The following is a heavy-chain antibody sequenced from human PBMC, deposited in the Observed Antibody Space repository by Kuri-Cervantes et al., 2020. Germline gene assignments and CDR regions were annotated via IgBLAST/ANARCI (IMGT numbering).Heavy chain of an antibody. CDR1: GFTFDDYT. V-gene: IGHV3-43*01. CDR3: AKGYDSSGYYYGRDAFDI. Sequence: GESLKISCAASGFTFDDYTMHWVRQAPGKGLEWVSLISWDGGSTYYADSVKGRFTISRDNSKNSLYLQMNSLRAEDTAVYYCAKGYDSSGYYYGRDAFDIWGQGTMVTVSS. D-gene: IGHD3-22*01. CDR2: ISWDGGST. J-gene: IGHJ3*02.